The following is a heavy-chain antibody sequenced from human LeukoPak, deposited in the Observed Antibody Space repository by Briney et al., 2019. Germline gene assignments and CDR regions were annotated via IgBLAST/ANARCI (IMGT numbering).Heavy chain of an antibody. CDR2: ISSSSSYI. J-gene: IGHJ4*02. CDR3: ARDYYDSSGYCSGRYFDY. CDR1: GFTFSSYS. D-gene: IGHD3-22*01. V-gene: IGHV3-21*01. Sequence: PGGSLRLSCAASGFTFSSYSMNWVRQAPGKGLEWVSSISSSSSYIYYADSVKGRFTISRDNAKNSLYLQMNSLRAEDTAVYYCARDYYDSSGYCSGRYFDYWGQGTLVTVSS.